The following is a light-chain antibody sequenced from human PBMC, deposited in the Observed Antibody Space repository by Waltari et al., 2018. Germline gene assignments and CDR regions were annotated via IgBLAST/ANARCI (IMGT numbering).Light chain of an antibody. CDR1: QSVLYTSNNKNY. Sequence: DIVMTQSPDSLAVSLGERATVNCKSSQSVLYTSNNKNYLAWYQQKSGQPPKLLIHWATTRESELPDRFSGSASRTAFSLTISSLQAEDVAVYYCQKYSSGPLTFGGGPKVEIK. CDR3: QKYSSGPLT. J-gene: IGKJ4*01. V-gene: IGKV4-1*01. CDR2: WAT.